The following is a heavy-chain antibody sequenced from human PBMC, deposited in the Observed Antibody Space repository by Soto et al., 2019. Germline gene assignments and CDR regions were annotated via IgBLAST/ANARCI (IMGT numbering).Heavy chain of an antibody. V-gene: IGHV1-69*13. CDR1: GGTFSSYA. J-gene: IGHJ4*02. D-gene: IGHD3-16*02. CDR3: ATERIYDYVWGSYRLNY. Sequence: SVKVSCKASGGTFSSYAISWVRQAPGQGLEWMGGIIPIFGTANYAQKFQGRVTITADESTSTAYMELSSLRSEDTAVYYCATERIYDYVWGSYRLNYWGQGTLVTVSS. CDR2: IIPIFGTA.